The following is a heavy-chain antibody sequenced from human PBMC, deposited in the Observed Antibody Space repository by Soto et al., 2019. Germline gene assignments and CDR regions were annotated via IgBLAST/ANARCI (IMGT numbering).Heavy chain of an antibody. Sequence: GASVKVSCKVSGYTLTELSMHWVRQAPGKGLEWMGGFDPEDGETIYAQKFQGRVTMTEDTSTDTAYMELSSLRSEDTAVYYCATAGIAAAGRPHNWFASWGQGTLVTVSS. CDR2: FDPEDGET. CDR3: ATAGIAAAGRPHNWFAS. CDR1: GYTLTELS. D-gene: IGHD6-13*01. V-gene: IGHV1-24*01. J-gene: IGHJ5*01.